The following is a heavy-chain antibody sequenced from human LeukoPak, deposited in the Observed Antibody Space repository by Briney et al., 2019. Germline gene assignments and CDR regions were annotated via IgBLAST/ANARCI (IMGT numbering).Heavy chain of an antibody. CDR3: VKARDGGYSGSGGFDY. CDR1: GXTFSVCG. D-gene: IGHD5-12*01. J-gene: IGHJ4*02. CDR2: ISYDGSHK. Sequence: GRSLRLSWAASGXTFSVCGMHWVRQAPGKGLESVAVISYDGSHKYYGDSVKGRFTISRDNSKNTLYLQMSSLRAEDTAVYYCVKARDGGYSGSGGFDYWGQGTLVTVSS. V-gene: IGHV3-30*18.